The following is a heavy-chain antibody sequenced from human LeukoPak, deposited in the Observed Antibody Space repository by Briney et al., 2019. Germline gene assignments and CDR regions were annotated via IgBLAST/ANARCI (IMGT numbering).Heavy chain of an antibody. CDR3: ARAQKTPYYYDSSGSYYYYYYMDV. Sequence: GESLKISCKGSGYSFTSYWIGWVRQMPGKGLEWMGIIYPGDSDTRYSPSFQGQVTISADKSISTAYLQWSSLKASDTAMYYCARAQKTPYYYDSSGSYYYYYYMDVWGKGTTVTIS. CDR2: IYPGDSDT. J-gene: IGHJ6*03. CDR1: GYSFTSYW. V-gene: IGHV5-51*01. D-gene: IGHD3-22*01.